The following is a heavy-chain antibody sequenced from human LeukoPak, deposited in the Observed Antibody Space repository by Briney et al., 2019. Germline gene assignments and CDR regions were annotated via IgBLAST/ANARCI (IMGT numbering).Heavy chain of an antibody. CDR1: GYTFTGYY. CDR3: VRDHYYYDRSGYYHSGFDY. V-gene: IGHV1-2*02. CDR2: ISPNSGGT. J-gene: IGHJ4*02. D-gene: IGHD3-22*01. Sequence: ASVEVSCKASGYTFTGYYMNWLRQAPGQRPEWWGWISPNSGGTNYSRNFQDRVTMTRYTSISPAYLGITKLRSDDTTVYYCVRDHYYYDRSGYYHSGFDYWGRGTLVTVSS.